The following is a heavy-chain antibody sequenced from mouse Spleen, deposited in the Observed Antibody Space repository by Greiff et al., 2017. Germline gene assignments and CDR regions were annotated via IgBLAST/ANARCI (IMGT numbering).Heavy chain of an antibody. CDR2: ISSGGDYI. Sequence: EVKLMESGEGLVKPGGSLKLSCAASGFTFSSYAMSWVRQTPEKRLEWVAYISSGGDYIYYADTVKGRFTISRDNARNTLYLQMSSLKSEDTAMYYCTRERAYYSNFFDYWGQGTTLTVSS. J-gene: IGHJ2*01. D-gene: IGHD2-5*01. CDR3: TRERAYYSNFFDY. CDR1: GFTFSSYA. V-gene: IGHV5-9-1*02.